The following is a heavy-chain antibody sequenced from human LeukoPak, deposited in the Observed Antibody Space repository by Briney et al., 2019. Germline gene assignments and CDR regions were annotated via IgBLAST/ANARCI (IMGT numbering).Heavy chain of an antibody. CDR1: GYTFTGYY. D-gene: IGHD1-26*01. J-gene: IGHJ5*02. CDR3: ARDQWELRSHLDP. V-gene: IGHV1-2*02. CDR2: INPNSGGT. Sequence: ASVKVSCEASGYTFTGYYMHWVRQAPGQGLEWMGWINPNSGGTNYAQKFQGRVTMTRDTSISTAYMELSRLRSDDTAVYYCARDQWELRSHLDPWGQGTLVTVSS.